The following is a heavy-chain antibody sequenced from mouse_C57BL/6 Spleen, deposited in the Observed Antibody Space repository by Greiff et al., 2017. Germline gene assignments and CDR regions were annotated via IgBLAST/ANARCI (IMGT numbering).Heavy chain of an antibody. J-gene: IGHJ3*01. D-gene: IGHD1-1*01. CDR1: GYSFTDYN. V-gene: IGHV1-39*01. CDR2: ITPNYGTT. Sequence: VQLQQSGPELVKPGASVKISCKASGYSFTDYNMNWVKQSNGKSLEWIGVITPNYGTTSYNQKFKGKATLTVDQSSSTAYMQLNILTSEDSAVYYCARVYYGSSYEGWFAYWGQGTLVTVSA. CDR3: ARVYYGSSYEGWFAY.